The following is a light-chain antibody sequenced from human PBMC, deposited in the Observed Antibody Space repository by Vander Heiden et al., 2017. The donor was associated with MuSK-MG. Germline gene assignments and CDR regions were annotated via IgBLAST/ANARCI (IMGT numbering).Light chain of an antibody. CDR1: SSNIGNNA. CDR2: YDD. Sequence: QSVLTPPPSLSVAPRQRVTISCSGSSSNIGNNAVNWYQQLPGKAPKLLIYYDDVLPSGVSDRFSGSKSGTSASLAISGLQSEDEADYYCAAWDDSLNGYVFGTGTKVTVL. V-gene: IGLV1-36*01. J-gene: IGLJ1*01. CDR3: AAWDDSLNGYV.